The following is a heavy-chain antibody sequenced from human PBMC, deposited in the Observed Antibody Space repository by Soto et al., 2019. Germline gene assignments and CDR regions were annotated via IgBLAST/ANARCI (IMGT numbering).Heavy chain of an antibody. CDR3: GRAAYYYVSSVYYPGDY. J-gene: IGHJ4*02. Sequence: PSETLSLTCPFSGFSISSGGYYWSWIRQHPGKGLEWIGYIYYSGSTYYNPSLKSRVTISVDTSKNQFSLKLSSVTAADTAVYYCGRAAYYYVSSVYYPGDYGGQGSLVPVP. CDR2: IYYSGST. V-gene: IGHV4-31*03. CDR1: GFSISSGGYY. D-gene: IGHD3-22*01.